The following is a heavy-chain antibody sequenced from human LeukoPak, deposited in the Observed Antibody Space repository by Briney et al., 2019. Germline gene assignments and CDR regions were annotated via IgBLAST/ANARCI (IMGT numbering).Heavy chain of an antibody. Sequence: GGSLRLSCAASGFAFSDYSMNWVRQAPGKGLEWVSYISSSDNTIHYADSVKGRFTISRDSAKNSLYLEMNSLRGEDTAVYYCARVHRGYSYGRLDYWGQGTLVTVSS. CDR3: ARVHRGYSYGRLDY. CDR1: GFAFSDYS. D-gene: IGHD5-18*01. CDR2: ISSSDNTI. J-gene: IGHJ4*02. V-gene: IGHV3-48*01.